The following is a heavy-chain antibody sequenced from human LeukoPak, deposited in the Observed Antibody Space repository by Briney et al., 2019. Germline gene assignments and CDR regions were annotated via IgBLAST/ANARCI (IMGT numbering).Heavy chain of an antibody. V-gene: IGHV1-2*02. Sequence: GASVKVSCKTTGYTFTGYHLHWVRQAPGQGLEWMAWIQSDSGDTNYAQKFQGRVTVTRDKFTRTSYIEVDRLSSDDTAVYSCARGGQGAPLDYWGQGSLVTVSS. CDR2: IQSDSGDT. CDR1: GYTFTGYH. J-gene: IGHJ4*02. CDR3: ARGGQGAPLDY. D-gene: IGHD1-26*01.